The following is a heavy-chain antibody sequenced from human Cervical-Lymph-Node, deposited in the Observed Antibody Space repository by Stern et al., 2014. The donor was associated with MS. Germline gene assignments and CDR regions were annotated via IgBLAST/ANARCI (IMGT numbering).Heavy chain of an antibody. D-gene: IGHD4-11*01. CDR1: GGSITNRDY. J-gene: IGHJ2*01. Sequence: QVQLQQSGPGLVKPSETLSLTCTVSGGSITNRDYWGWIRQSPGKGLEWIGSGYYSGITYYRPSLKSRATISIDTSQNHFSLKLNSVTATDTAVYFCARGVTAVTNYVPNWCFDLWGRGTLVTISS. CDR3: ARGVTAVTNYVPNWCFDL. V-gene: IGHV4-39*02. CDR2: GYYSGIT.